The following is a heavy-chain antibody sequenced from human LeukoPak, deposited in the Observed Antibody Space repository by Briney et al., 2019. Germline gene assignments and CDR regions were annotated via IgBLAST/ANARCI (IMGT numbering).Heavy chain of an antibody. Sequence: ASVKVSCKASGYTFTGYYMHWVRQAPGQGLEWMGWINPNSGGTSYAQKFQGRVTMTRDTSISTVYMELSRLRSDDTAVYYCASTGGGNSGYDLVDYWGQGTLVTVSS. CDR3: ASTGGGNSGYDLVDY. CDR2: INPNSGGT. J-gene: IGHJ4*02. CDR1: GYTFTGYY. V-gene: IGHV1-2*02. D-gene: IGHD5-12*01.